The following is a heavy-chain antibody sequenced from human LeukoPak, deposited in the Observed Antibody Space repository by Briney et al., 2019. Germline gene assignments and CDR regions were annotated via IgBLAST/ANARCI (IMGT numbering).Heavy chain of an antibody. J-gene: IGHJ6*02. CDR3: ARLRVVPAALAAYYYGMDV. CDR2: IYYSGST. CDR1: GGSFSGYY. Sequence: PSETLSLTCAVYGGSFSGYYWSWIRQPPGKGLEWIGYIYYSGSTNYNPSLKSRVTISVDTSKNQFSLKLSSVTAADTAVYYCARLRVVPAALAAYYYGMDVWGQGTTVTVSS. V-gene: IGHV4-59*08. D-gene: IGHD2-2*01.